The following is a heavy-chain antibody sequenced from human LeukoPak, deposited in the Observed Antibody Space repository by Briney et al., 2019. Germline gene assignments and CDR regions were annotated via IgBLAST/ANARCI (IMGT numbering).Heavy chain of an antibody. CDR1: GFSFSSYA. CDR3: AKDRKVYES. V-gene: IGHV3-23*01. J-gene: IGHJ5*02. CDR2: ISDSGGTT. D-gene: IGHD1-14*01. Sequence: GGSLRLSCGASGFSFSSYAMGWVRQAPGKGLEWVSAISDSGGTTYYADSVKGRFTISRDNSKNTLYLQMNSLRAEDTAIYYCAKDRKVYESWGQGTLATVSS.